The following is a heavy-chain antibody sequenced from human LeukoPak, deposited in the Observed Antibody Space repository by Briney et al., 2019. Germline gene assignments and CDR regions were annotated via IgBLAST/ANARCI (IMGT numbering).Heavy chain of an antibody. CDR2: LNSDGSRT. D-gene: IGHD5-18*01. Sequence: GGSLRLSCEGFGFAVSTYSMHWVRQTPGQGLVWVSLLNSDGSRTDYADSVSGRMTISRDNDKNSFYMYMDSLRAEDTAVYYCARAGFYNGYDYWGQGTLVTVSS. CDR1: GFAVSTYS. V-gene: IGHV3-74*01. CDR3: ARAGFYNGYDY. J-gene: IGHJ4*02.